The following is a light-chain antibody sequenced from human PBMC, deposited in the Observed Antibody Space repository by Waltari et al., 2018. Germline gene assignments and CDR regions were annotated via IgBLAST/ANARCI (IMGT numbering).Light chain of an antibody. V-gene: IGKV1-39*01. CDR1: QRISSY. CDR3: QQTYSTSDT. J-gene: IGKJ2*01. Sequence: DIQMTQFPSSLSASVGDRVTITCRASQRISSYLNWYQQKPGKAPEVLIYAVSSLQGGVPSRFSGSGSGTDFNLTISSLQPEDFATYYCQQTYSTSDTFGQGTNLEIK. CDR2: AVS.